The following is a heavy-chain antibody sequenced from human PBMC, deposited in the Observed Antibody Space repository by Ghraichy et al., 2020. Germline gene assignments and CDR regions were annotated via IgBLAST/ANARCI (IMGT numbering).Heavy chain of an antibody. D-gene: IGHD3-10*01. J-gene: IGHJ4*02. V-gene: IGHV3-53*01. CDR1: GFTVSSNY. CDR3: ASSRRVKGYYFDY. CDR2: IYSGGST. Sequence: GGSLRLSCAASGFTVSSNYMSWVRQAPGKGLEWVSVIYSGGSTYYADSVKGRFTISRDNSKNTLYLQMNSLRAEDTAVYYCASSRRVKGYYFDYWGQGTLVTVSS.